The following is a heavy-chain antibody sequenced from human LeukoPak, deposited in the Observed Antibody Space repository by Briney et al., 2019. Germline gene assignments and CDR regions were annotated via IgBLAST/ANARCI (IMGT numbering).Heavy chain of an antibody. CDR2: IYYSGST. Sequence: NPSETLSLTCTVSGGSISSGGYYWSWIRQHPGKGLEWIGYIYYSGSTYYNPSLKSRVTISVATSKNQFSLTLSSVTAADPAVYYCARDHDQNWFDPWGQGTLVTVSS. J-gene: IGHJ5*02. CDR3: ARDHDQNWFDP. D-gene: IGHD1-1*01. CDR1: GGSISSGGYY. V-gene: IGHV4-31*03.